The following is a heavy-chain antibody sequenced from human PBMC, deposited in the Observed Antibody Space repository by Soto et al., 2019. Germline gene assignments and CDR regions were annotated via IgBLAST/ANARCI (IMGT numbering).Heavy chain of an antibody. V-gene: IGHV3-30*18. Sequence: QVQLVESGGGVVQPGRSLRLSCAASGFSFRHCGMHWVRQAPGKGLEWVAVLSCDGTNRFYADSVMGRFTISRDKSKNTLNLQMNRLRAEDTAVYACAKAGLRHLDWVPYYYRDVWGKWTTVTVSS. CDR2: LSCDGTNR. D-gene: IGHD3-9*01. CDR1: GFSFRHCG. J-gene: IGHJ6*03. CDR3: AKAGLRHLDWVPYYYRDV.